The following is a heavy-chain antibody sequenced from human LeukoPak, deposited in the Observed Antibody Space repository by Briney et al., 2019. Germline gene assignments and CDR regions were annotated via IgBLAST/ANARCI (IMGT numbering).Heavy chain of an antibody. J-gene: IGHJ4*02. V-gene: IGHV3-48*04. CDR1: GFTFSSYS. D-gene: IGHD3-22*01. CDR3: ASEAYYEADY. CDR2: ISSSSGTI. Sequence: GGSLRLSCAASGFTFSSYSMNWVRQAPGKGLEWVSYISSSSGTIYYADSVKGRFTISRDNAKNSLYLQMNSLRAEDTAVYYCASEAYYEADYWGQGTLVTVSS.